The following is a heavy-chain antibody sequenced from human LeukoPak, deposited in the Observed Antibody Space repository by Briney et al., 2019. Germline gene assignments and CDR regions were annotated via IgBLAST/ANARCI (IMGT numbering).Heavy chain of an antibody. CDR2: ISWNSGSI. V-gene: IGHV3-9*01. CDR1: GFTFDDYA. J-gene: IGHJ3*02. D-gene: IGHD1-26*01. Sequence: GGSLRLSCAASGFTFDDYAMHWVRQAPGKGLEWVSGISWNSGSIGYADSVKGRFTISRDNAKNSLYLQMNSLRAEDTALYYCAKVRNKWEPQGVDAFDIWGQGTMVTVSS. CDR3: AKVRNKWEPQGVDAFDI.